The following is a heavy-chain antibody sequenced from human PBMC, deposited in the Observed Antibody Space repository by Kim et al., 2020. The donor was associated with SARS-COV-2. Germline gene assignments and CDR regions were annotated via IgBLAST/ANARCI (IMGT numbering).Heavy chain of an antibody. J-gene: IGHJ6*01. CDR2: IDPSDSYT. V-gene: IGHV5-10-1*01. Sequence: GESLKISCKGSGYSFTSYWISWVRQMPGKGLEWMGRIDPSDSYTNYSPSFQGHVTISADKSISTAYLQWSSLKASDTAMYYCARRSLRDSSWYNPGGMDVCGQGTTVTVSS. CDR3: ARRSLRDSSWYNPGGMDV. D-gene: IGHD6-13*01. CDR1: GYSFTSYW.